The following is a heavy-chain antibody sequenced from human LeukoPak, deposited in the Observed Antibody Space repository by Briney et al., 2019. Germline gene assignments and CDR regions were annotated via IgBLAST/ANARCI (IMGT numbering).Heavy chain of an antibody. CDR1: GYTLTELS. V-gene: IGHV1-24*01. CDR3: ATESGLRYFAWLFH. J-gene: IGHJ4*02. Sequence: ASVKVSCKVSGYTLTELSMHWVRQAPGKGLEGMGGFDPEDGETIYAQKFQGRVTMTEDKSTDTAYMELSSLRSEDTAVYYCATESGLRYFAWLFHWGQGTLVTVSS. CDR2: FDPEDGET. D-gene: IGHD3-9*01.